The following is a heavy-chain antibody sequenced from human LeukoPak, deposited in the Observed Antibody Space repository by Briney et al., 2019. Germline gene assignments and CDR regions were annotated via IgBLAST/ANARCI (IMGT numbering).Heavy chain of an antibody. CDR2: IYTSGST. D-gene: IGHD6-6*01. CDR1: GGSISSYY. Sequence: SETLSLTCTVSGGSISSYYCSWIRQPPGKGLEWIRHIYTSGSTNYNPSLKSRVTISVDTSKNQFSLKVSSVTAADTAVYYCARTYSSSSHFDYWGQGTLVTVSS. J-gene: IGHJ4*02. CDR3: ARTYSSSSHFDY. V-gene: IGHV4-4*09.